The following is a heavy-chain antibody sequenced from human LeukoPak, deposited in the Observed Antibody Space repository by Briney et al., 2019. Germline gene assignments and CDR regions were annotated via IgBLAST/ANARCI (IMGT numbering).Heavy chain of an antibody. Sequence: ASVKVSCKASAYTFANYAISWLRQAPGQGLEWMGWISVSNGNTNYAQKLQGRVIMTTDTSTKTVYMELRSLRFDDTAMYYCARGLAGIVGATAWLDPWGQGTLVTVSS. V-gene: IGHV1-18*01. CDR1: AYTFANYA. J-gene: IGHJ5*02. CDR3: ARGLAGIVGATAWLDP. CDR2: ISVSNGNT. D-gene: IGHD1-26*01.